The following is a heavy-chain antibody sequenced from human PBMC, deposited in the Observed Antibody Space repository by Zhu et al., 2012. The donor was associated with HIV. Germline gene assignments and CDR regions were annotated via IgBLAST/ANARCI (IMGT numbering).Heavy chain of an antibody. V-gene: IGHV3-11*04. Sequence: QVQLVESGGGLVKPGGSLRLSCAASGFTFSDYYMHWIRQAPGKGLEWVSYISSSGDNIYYADSVKGRFTISRDNAKNSLYVQMNSLRGEDTAVYYCARRASETIYGGYMDVWGKGTTVTVSS. D-gene: IGHD4-17*01. CDR1: GFTFSDYY. J-gene: IGHJ6*03. CDR3: ARRASETIYGGYMDV. CDR2: ISSSGDNI.